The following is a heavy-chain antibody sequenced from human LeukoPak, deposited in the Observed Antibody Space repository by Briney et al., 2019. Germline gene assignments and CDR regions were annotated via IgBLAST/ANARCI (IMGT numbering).Heavy chain of an antibody. CDR3: ARPVDVSPYYYGMDV. CDR1: GFTVSSNY. J-gene: IGHJ6*02. Sequence: GGSLRLSCAASGFTVSSNYMSWVRQAPGKGLEWVSVIYSGGSTYYADSVKGRFTISRDNSKNTPYLQMNSLRAEDTAVYYCARPVDVSPYYYGMDVWGQGTTVTVSS. CDR2: IYSGGST. D-gene: IGHD2-8*01. V-gene: IGHV3-66*04.